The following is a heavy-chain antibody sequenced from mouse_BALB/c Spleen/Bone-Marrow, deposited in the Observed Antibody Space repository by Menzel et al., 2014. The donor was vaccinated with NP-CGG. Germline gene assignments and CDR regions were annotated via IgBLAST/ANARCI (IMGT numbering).Heavy chain of an antibody. Sequence: VQLKESGAELVKPGASVKSSCTASGFNIKDTYMHWVKQRPEQGLEWIGRIDPANGNTKYDPKFQGKATITADTSSNTAYLQLSSLTSEDTAVYYCAFYYYGSSPFAYWGQGTLVTVSA. J-gene: IGHJ3*01. CDR2: IDPANGNT. CDR1: GFNIKDTY. CDR3: AFYYYGSSPFAY. D-gene: IGHD1-1*01. V-gene: IGHV14-3*02.